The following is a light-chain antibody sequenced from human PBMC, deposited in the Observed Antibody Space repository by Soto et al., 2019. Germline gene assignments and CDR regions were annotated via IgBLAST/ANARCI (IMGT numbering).Light chain of an antibody. CDR1: QDVENY. CDR3: QNCKSAVFT. J-gene: IGKJ3*01. V-gene: IGKV1-27*01. Sequence: DIQMTQSPSSLSASVGDRVTITCRASQDVENYVAWYQQRPGKVPKLLIYGATTLQPGVPSRFSGSGSGTAFTLTISSLQPEDVATYYCQNCKSAVFTFGPGTKVDTK. CDR2: GAT.